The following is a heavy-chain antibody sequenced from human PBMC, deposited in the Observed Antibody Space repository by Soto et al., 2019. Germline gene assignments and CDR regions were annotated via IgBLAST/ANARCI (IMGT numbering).Heavy chain of an antibody. Sequence: QVQLQESGPGLVKPSETLSLTCTVSGGSVSSGSYYWSWIRQPPGKGLEWIGYIYYSGSTNYNPSLKSRVTISVDTSKNQFSLKLSSVTVADTAVYYCARDEIYGDYVWFDPWGQGTLVTVSS. CDR2: IYYSGST. V-gene: IGHV4-61*01. J-gene: IGHJ5*02. CDR1: GGSVSSGSYY. CDR3: ARDEIYGDYVWFDP. D-gene: IGHD4-17*01.